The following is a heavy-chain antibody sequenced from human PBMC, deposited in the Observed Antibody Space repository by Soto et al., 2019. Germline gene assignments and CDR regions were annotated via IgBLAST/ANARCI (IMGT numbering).Heavy chain of an antibody. V-gene: IGHV1-69*04. CDR1: GGTFSSYT. CDR3: ARESVVVPAAAPYYYSYMDV. J-gene: IGHJ6*03. Sequence: SVKVSCKASGGTFSSYTISWVRQAPGQGLEWMGRIIPILGIANYAQKFQGRVTITADKSTSTAYMELSSLRSEDTAVYYCARESVVVPAAAPYYYSYMDVWGKGTTVTVSS. D-gene: IGHD2-2*01. CDR2: IIPILGIA.